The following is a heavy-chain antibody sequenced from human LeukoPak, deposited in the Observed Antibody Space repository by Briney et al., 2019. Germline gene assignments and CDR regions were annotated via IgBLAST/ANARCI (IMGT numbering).Heavy chain of an antibody. J-gene: IGHJ5*02. CDR1: GGSISSYY. V-gene: IGHV4-59*12. Sequence: SETLSLTCTVSGGSISSYYWSWIRQPPGKGLEWIGYIYYSGSTNYNPSLKSRVTISVDTSKNQFSLKLSSVTAADTAVYYCARDLVGGNSSSWYPWFDPWGQGTLVTVSS. CDR2: IYYSGST. CDR3: ARDLVGGNSSSWYPWFDP. D-gene: IGHD6-13*01.